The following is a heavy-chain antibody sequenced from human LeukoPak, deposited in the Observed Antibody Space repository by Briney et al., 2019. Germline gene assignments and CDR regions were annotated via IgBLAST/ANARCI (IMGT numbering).Heavy chain of an antibody. CDR2: ISSSSRYI. V-gene: IGHV3-21*01. Sequence: GGSLRLSCAASGFTLSSYSMNWVRQAPGKGLEWVSSISSSSRYIYYADSVKGRFTISRDNAKNSLYLQMNSLRAEDTAVYYCARDCSGGSCYYSMAFDYWGQGTLVTVSS. J-gene: IGHJ4*02. D-gene: IGHD2-15*01. CDR1: GFTLSSYS. CDR3: ARDCSGGSCYYSMAFDY.